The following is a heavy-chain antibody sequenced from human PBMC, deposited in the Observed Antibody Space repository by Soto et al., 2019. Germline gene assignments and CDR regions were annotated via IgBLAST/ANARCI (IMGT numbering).Heavy chain of an antibody. CDR2: TYYRSKWYN. Sequence: TLSLTCAISGDSVSSNSAAWNWIRQSPSRGLEWLGRTYYRSKWYNDYAVSVKSRITINPDTSKNQFSLQLNSVTPEDTAVYYCARELDILTGYYTPNYYYYGMDVWGQGTTVTVSS. D-gene: IGHD3-9*01. CDR3: ARELDILTGYYTPNYYYYGMDV. J-gene: IGHJ6*02. CDR1: GDSVSSNSAA. V-gene: IGHV6-1*01.